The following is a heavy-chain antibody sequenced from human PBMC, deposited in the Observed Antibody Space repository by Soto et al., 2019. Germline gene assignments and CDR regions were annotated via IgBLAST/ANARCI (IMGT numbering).Heavy chain of an antibody. CDR1: GFTFSSYS. CDR2: ISISSSYI. V-gene: IGHV3-21*01. D-gene: IGHD3-22*01. J-gene: IGHJ3*02. CDR3: ARAPDYYDSSGRFDAFDI. Sequence: PGGSLRLSCAASGFTFSSYSINWVRQAPGKGLEWVSSISISSSYIYYADSVKGRFTISRDNAKNSLYPQMNSLRAEDTAVYYCARAPDYYDSSGRFDAFDIWGQGTMVTVSS.